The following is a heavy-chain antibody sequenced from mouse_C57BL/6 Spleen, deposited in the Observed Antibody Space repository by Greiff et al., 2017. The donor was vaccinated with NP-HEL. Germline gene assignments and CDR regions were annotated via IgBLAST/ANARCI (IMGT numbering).Heavy chain of an antibody. Sequence: VQLQQSGPELVKPGASVKISCKASGYTFTDYYMNWVKQSHGKSLEWIGDINPNNGGTSYNQKFKGKATLTVDKSSSTAYMELRSLTSEDSAVYYCARISRDYPFAYWGQGTLVTVSA. J-gene: IGHJ3*01. CDR3: ARISRDYPFAY. D-gene: IGHD2-4*01. V-gene: IGHV1-26*01. CDR2: INPNNGGT. CDR1: GYTFTDYY.